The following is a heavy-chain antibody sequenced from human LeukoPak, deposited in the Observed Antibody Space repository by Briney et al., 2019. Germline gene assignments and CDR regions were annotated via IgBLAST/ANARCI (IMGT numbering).Heavy chain of an antibody. CDR1: GFSISSGHY. Sequence: KSSETLSLTCAVSGFSISSGHYWGWIRQPPGKGLEWIVSVHHSGNSYYNPSLKSRVTISVDTSRNQLSLRLTSVTAADTAVYYCVRDVLEDDDCWGQGILVTVSS. CDR3: VRDVLEDDDC. J-gene: IGHJ4*02. V-gene: IGHV4-38-2*01. CDR2: VHHSGNS.